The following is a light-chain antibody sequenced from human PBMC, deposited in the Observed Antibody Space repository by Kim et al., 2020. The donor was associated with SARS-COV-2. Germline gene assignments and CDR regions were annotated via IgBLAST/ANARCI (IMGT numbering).Light chain of an antibody. CDR1: QSVSSNY. Sequence: EIVLTQSPGTLSLSPGERATLSCRASQSVSSNYLAWYQHKPGQAPRHLIYGASSRATGIPDRFSGSGSGTDFTLTITRLEPEDFAVYYCQQYSSSPATCGQGTKVDIK. CDR2: GAS. V-gene: IGKV3-20*01. J-gene: IGKJ1*01. CDR3: QQYSSSPAT.